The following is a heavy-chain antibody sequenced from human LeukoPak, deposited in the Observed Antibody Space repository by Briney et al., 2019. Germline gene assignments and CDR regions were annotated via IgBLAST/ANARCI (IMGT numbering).Heavy chain of an antibody. CDR2: ISWNSGSI. V-gene: IGHV3-9*03. D-gene: IGHD3-3*01. J-gene: IGHJ3*02. CDR3: AKDASFRVVTLGGAFDI. CDR1: GFTFDDYA. Sequence: PGGSLRLSCAASGFTFDDYAMHWVRQAPGKGLEWVSGISWNSGSIGYADSVKGRFTISRDNAKNSLYLQMNSLRAEDMALYYCAKDASFRVVTLGGAFDIWGQGTMVTVSS.